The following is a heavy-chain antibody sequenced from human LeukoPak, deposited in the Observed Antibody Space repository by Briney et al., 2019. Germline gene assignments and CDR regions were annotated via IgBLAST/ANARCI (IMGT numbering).Heavy chain of an antibody. V-gene: IGHV4-61*02. CDR2: VHPTGST. J-gene: IGHJ4*02. CDR1: GASIIGGSFF. CDR3: VRGASVFDY. Sequence: SETLSLTRTVSGASIIGGSFFWSWLRQPAGRAPEWIGRVHPTGSTNYNPSLSNRVIVSLDTSNNQFSLRLMSVTAADSAVYYCVRGASVFDYWGQGAPVSVSS.